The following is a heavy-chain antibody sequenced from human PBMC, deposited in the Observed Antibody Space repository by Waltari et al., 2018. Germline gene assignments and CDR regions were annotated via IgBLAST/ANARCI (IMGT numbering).Heavy chain of an antibody. Sequence: QVQLQQWGAGLLKPSETLSLTCAVYGGSFSGYYWSWIRQPPGKGLEWIGEINHSGSTNYNPSLKSRVTISVDTSKNQFSLKLSSVTAADTAVYYCARKRWRAYSRAFDIWGQGTMVTVSS. CDR1: GGSFSGYY. J-gene: IGHJ3*02. CDR3: ARKRWRAYSRAFDI. D-gene: IGHD2-21*01. V-gene: IGHV4-34*01. CDR2: INHSGST.